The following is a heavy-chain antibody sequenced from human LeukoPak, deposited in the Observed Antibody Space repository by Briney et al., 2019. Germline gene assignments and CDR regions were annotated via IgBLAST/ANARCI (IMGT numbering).Heavy chain of an antibody. J-gene: IGHJ4*02. CDR1: GFTFSSYE. V-gene: IGHV4-34*01. CDR2: INHSGST. CDR3: ARYDFWSGYYDY. Sequence: LRLSCAASGFTFSSYEMNWVRQPPGKGLEWIGEINHSGSTNYNPSLKSRVTISVDTSKNQFSLKLSSVTAADTAVYYCARYDFWSGYYDYWGQGTLVTVSS. D-gene: IGHD3-3*01.